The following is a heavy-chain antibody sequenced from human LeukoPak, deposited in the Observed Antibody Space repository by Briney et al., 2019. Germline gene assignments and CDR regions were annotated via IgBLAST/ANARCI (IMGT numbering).Heavy chain of an antibody. J-gene: IGHJ6*02. V-gene: IGHV1-18*01. CDR3: ARDAGDGMDV. CDR2: ISCYNGNS. Sequence: ASVKVSCKASGYNFTTYGVSWVRQAPGQRPEWMGWISCYNGNSKSSEKFRGRVTMTIETSTSTVYMELRTLKNDDTAVYYCARDAGDGMDVWGLGTTVIVSS. CDR1: GYNFTTYG.